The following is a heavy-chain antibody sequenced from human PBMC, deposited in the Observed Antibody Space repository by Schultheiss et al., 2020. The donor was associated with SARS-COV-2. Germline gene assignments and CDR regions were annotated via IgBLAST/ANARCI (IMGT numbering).Heavy chain of an antibody. CDR3: AKRYNSGWYSHFDA. V-gene: IGHV4-34*08. J-gene: IGHJ4*02. CDR2: INHSGST. D-gene: IGHD6-19*01. CDR1: GFTFSSYA. Sequence: GSLRLSCAASGFTFSSYAMSWVRQAPGKGLEWIGEINHSGSTNYNPSLKSRLSISVDTSKNQFSLKLSSVTAADTAVYYCAKRYNSGWYSHFDAWGQGTLVTVSS.